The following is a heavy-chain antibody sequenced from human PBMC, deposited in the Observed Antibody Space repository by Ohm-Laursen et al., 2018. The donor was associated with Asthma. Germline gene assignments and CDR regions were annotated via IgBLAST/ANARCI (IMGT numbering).Heavy chain of an antibody. CDR1: GFTFSSYG. Sequence: RSLRLSCAASGFTFSSYGMHWVRQAPGKGLEWVAVISYDGSNKYYADSVKGRFTISRDNSKNTLYLQMNSLRAEDTAVYYCAKVGYCSGGSCYSIDYWGQGTLVAVSS. CDR3: AKVGYCSGGSCYSIDY. J-gene: IGHJ4*02. V-gene: IGHV3-30*18. CDR2: ISYDGSNK. D-gene: IGHD2-15*01.